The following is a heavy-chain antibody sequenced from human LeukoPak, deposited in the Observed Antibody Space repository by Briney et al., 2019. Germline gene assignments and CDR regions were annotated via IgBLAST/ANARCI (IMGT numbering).Heavy chain of an antibody. Sequence: SETLSLTCTVSGGSINSYYWSWIRQPPGKGLEWIGYIYYSGSTNYNPSLKSRVTISVDTSKNQFSLKLSSVTAADTAVYYCARSDYDYVWGSYRPFDYWSQGTLVTVSS. CDR2: IYYSGST. CDR1: GGSINSYY. CDR3: ARSDYDYVWGSYRPFDY. V-gene: IGHV4-59*01. J-gene: IGHJ4*02. D-gene: IGHD3-16*02.